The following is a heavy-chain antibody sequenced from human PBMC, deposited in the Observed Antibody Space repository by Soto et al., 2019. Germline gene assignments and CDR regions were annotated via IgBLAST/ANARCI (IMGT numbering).Heavy chain of an antibody. CDR2: IRDRAYSYAT. CDR1: GFVFKDSS. V-gene: IGHV3-73*01. J-gene: IGHJ4*02. D-gene: IGHD3-10*01. CDR3: TRLISAAHDY. Sequence: EVLLVESGGGMVQPGGSLKLSCAASGFVFKDSSIHWVRQASGKGLEWVGRIRDRAYSYATAYAESVKGRFTISIDDSHNTAYLQMSGLKTEDTAIYYCTRLISAAHDYWGQGTLVTVSS.